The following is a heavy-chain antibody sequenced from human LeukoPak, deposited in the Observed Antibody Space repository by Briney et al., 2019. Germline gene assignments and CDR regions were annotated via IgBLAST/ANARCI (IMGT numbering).Heavy chain of an antibody. J-gene: IGHJ1*01. CDR1: GFTLSSYA. CDR3: AKAGVRYSSSWAEYFQH. Sequence: GGSLRLSCAASGFTLSSYAMSWVRQAPGKGLEWVSAISGSGGSTYYADSVKGRFTISRDNSKNTLYLQMNSLRAEDTAVYYCAKAGVRYSSSWAEYFQHWGQGTLVTVSS. D-gene: IGHD6-13*01. V-gene: IGHV3-23*01. CDR2: ISGSGGST.